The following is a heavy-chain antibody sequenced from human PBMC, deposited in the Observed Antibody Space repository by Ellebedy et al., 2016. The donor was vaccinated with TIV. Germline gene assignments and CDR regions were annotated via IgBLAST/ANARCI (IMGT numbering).Heavy chain of an antibody. CDR2: ISVHNDNT. CDR3: ARENSSSSNGAYVY. D-gene: IGHD6-6*01. Sequence: ASVKVSXXASGYIFTNYGITWVRQAPGQGLEWMGWISVHNDNTKYAQKMRGRVTLTTDTSTGTAYMDLRSLRSDDTAVYYCARENSSSSNGAYVYWGQGTLVTVSS. CDR1: GYIFTNYG. V-gene: IGHV1-18*01. J-gene: IGHJ4*02.